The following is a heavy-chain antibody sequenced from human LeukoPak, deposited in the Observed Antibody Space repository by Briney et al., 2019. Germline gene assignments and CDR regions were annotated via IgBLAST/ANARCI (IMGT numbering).Heavy chain of an antibody. CDR1: GYNFTTFS. J-gene: IGHJ2*01. CDR2: INSDNGDT. V-gene: IGHV1-3*01. CDR3: ARGEVAGSTPGYFDL. Sequence: ASVKVSCKASGYNFTTFSIHWVRQAPGQSLEWMGRINSDNGDTEYSQRFQGRLTFTRDTSATTAYMELSSLTSEDTAVYYCARGEVAGSTPGYFDLWGRGTLVTVSS. D-gene: IGHD1-26*01.